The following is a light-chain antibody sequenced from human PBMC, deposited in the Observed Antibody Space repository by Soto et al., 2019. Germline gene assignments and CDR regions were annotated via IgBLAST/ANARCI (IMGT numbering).Light chain of an antibody. J-gene: IGKJ1*01. Sequence: EIVLTQSPATLSLSPGERATLSCRASQSVSTYLAWYQQRPGQAPRLLIYDASYRATDIPPRFSGSGSGTDFSLTISRLEPEDFAVYCCQQYGVSPRTCGQGTKGDIK. CDR1: QSVSTY. V-gene: IGKV3-11*01. CDR3: QQYGVSPRT. CDR2: DAS.